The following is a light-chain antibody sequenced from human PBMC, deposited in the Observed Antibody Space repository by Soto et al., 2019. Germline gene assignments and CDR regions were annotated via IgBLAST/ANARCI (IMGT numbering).Light chain of an antibody. Sequence: SYELTQPPSVSVAPGQTARITCGGNNIASKSVHGYQQKPGQAPVLVVYDDRDRPSGIPERFSGSNSGNTATLTISRVDAGDEADFYCQVWDSSSDQYVFGPGTKLTVL. CDR2: DDR. J-gene: IGLJ1*01. V-gene: IGLV3-21*02. CDR3: QVWDSSSDQYV. CDR1: NIASKS.